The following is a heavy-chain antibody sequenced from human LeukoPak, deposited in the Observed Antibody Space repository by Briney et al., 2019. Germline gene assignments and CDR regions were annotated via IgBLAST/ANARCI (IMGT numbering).Heavy chain of an antibody. Sequence: ASVKVSCKASGYTFTSYGISWVRQAPGQGLEWMGWISAYNGNTNYAQKLQGRVTMTTDTSTSTAYMELRSLRSDDTAVYYCARDTIFGVVLGDALDIWGQGTMVTVSS. V-gene: IGHV1-18*01. J-gene: IGHJ3*02. CDR2: ISAYNGNT. CDR3: ARDTIFGVVLGDALDI. CDR1: GYTFTSYG. D-gene: IGHD3-3*01.